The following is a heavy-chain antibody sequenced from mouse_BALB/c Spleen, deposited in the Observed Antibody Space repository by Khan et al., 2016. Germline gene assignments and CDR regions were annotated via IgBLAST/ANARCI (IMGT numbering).Heavy chain of an antibody. CDR2: ISSGGST. Sequence: VQLKESGGGLVKPGGSLKLSCAASGFTFSSYAMSWVRQTPEKSLEWVASISSGGSTYYPDSVMGRFTISRDNARNILYLQMSSLRSEGTARYYCARGYYGSEGFAYWGQGTLVTVSA. CDR3: ARGYYGSEGFAY. D-gene: IGHD1-1*01. CDR1: GFTFSSYA. J-gene: IGHJ3*01. V-gene: IGHV5-6-5*01.